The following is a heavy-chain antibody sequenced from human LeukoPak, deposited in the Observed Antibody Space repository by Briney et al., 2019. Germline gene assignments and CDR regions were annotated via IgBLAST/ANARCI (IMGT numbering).Heavy chain of an antibody. CDR1: GGSISSSNYY. CDR2: VYYSGST. D-gene: IGHD7-27*01. CDR3: ARANCNAFDI. J-gene: IGHJ3*02. V-gene: IGHV4-39*07. Sequence: SETLSLTCTVSGGSISSSNYYWGWIRQPPGKGLEWIGSVYYSGSTYYNPSLKSRVTISVDTSKNQFSLKLSSLTAADTAVYYCARANCNAFDIWGQGTMVTVSS.